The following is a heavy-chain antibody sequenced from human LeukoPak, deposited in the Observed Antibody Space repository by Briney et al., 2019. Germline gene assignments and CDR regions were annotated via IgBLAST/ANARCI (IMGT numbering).Heavy chain of an antibody. V-gene: IGHV3-64*01. D-gene: IGHD6-19*01. CDR1: GFTFSSYA. J-gene: IGHJ4*02. CDR3: ARSKQWLVVYFDY. CDR2: ISSNGGST. Sequence: GGSLRLSCAASGFTFSSYAMHWVRQAPGKGLEYVSAISSNGGSTYHANSVKGRFTISRDNSKNTLYLQMNSLRAEDTAVYYCARSKQWLVVYFDYWGQGTLVTVSS.